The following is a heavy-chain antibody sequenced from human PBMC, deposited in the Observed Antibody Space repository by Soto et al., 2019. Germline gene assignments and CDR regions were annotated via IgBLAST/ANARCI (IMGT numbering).Heavy chain of an antibody. D-gene: IGHD3-9*01. V-gene: IGHV1-2*04. CDR1: GYTFTGYY. Sequence: QVQLVQSGAEVKKPGASVKVSCKASGYTFTGYYMHWVRQAPGQGLEWMGWINPNSGGTNYAQKFQGWVIMTRDTSISTAYMELSRLRSDDTAVYYFERINYDIWTGYYRGGFDYWGRGTLVTVSS. CDR2: INPNSGGT. J-gene: IGHJ4*02. CDR3: ERINYDIWTGYYRGGFDY.